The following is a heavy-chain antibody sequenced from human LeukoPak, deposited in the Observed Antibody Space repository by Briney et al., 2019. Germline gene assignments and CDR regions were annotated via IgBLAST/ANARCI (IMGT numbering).Heavy chain of an antibody. V-gene: IGHV4-34*01. J-gene: IGHJ4*02. CDR1: GGSFSGYF. Sequence: SETLSLTCAVYGGSFSGYFWSHIRQPPGKGLEWLGEISHSGSTNYSPSLKSRVTISVDTSKNQFSLKLSSVTAADTAVYYCARALHGGSYFLDYWGQGTLVTVSS. CDR3: ARALHGGSYFLDY. D-gene: IGHD1-26*01. CDR2: ISHSGST.